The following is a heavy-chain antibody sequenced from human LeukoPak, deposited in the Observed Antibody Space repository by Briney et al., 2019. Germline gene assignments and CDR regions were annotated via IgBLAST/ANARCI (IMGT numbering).Heavy chain of an antibody. CDR3: ARDLEYSSSSGAFDI. J-gene: IGHJ3*02. Sequence: PSETLSLTCTVSGGSISSYYWSWLRQPPGKGLEWIGEINHSGSTNYNPSLKSRVTISVDTSKNQFSLKLSSVTAADTAVYYCARDLEYSSSSGAFDIWGQGTMVTVSS. V-gene: IGHV4-34*01. CDR2: INHSGST. CDR1: GGSISSYY. D-gene: IGHD6-6*01.